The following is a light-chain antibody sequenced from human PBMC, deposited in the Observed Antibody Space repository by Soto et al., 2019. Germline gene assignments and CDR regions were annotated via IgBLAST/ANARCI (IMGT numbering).Light chain of an antibody. CDR3: SSYTSSGTLV. J-gene: IGLJ1*01. V-gene: IGLV2-14*01. CDR1: SSDVGGYNY. CDR2: EVS. Sequence: QSALTQPASVSGSPGQSITISCTGTSSDVGGYNYVSWYQHHPGKAPKLMIYEVSNRPSGVSNRFSGSKSGNTASLTISGLLAEDEADYYCSSYTSSGTLVFGTGTKLTVL.